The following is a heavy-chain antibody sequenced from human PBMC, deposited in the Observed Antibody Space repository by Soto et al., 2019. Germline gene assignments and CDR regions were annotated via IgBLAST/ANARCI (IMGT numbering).Heavy chain of an antibody. D-gene: IGHD2-15*01. CDR1: GGSITSYY. J-gene: IGHJ4*02. Sequence: QVQLQESGPGLVKPSETLSLTCTVSGGSITSYYWSWIRQPPGKGLEWIGYIYHSGSTNYNPSLRSRVTISVDTSKNQFSLKLRSVTAADTAVYYCARVDHVAGYYFDYWGQGTLVTVSS. V-gene: IGHV4-59*01. CDR3: ARVDHVAGYYFDY. CDR2: IYHSGST.